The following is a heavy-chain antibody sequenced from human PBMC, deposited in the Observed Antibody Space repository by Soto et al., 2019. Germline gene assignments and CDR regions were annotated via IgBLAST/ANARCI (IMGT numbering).Heavy chain of an antibody. CDR3: AHFHYVDYPPRPMDYAFDI. Sequence: QITLKESGPTLVKPTQTLTLTCTFSGFSLSTSGVGVGWIRQPPGKALEWLALIYWDDDKRYSPSLKSRLTITKEPSNNQVVLTMTNMDPVDTATYYCAHFHYVDYPPRPMDYAFDIWGQGTMVTVSS. CDR1: GFSLSTSGVG. J-gene: IGHJ3*02. V-gene: IGHV2-5*02. CDR2: IYWDDDK. D-gene: IGHD4-17*01.